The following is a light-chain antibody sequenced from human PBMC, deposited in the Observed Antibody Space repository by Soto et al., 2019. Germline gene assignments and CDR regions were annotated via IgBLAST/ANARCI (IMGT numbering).Light chain of an antibody. V-gene: IGKV3D-11*03. CDR2: LAS. CDR3: QQYGSSPGT. CDR1: QAVNTR. J-gene: IGKJ1*01. Sequence: EIVLTQSPATLSSFPGDRVTLSCRASQAVNTRLAWYQHRPGQAPRLLIYLASNRAAGVPARFSGSGSGTDFTLTISDVEPEDFAVYYCQQYGSSPGTFGQGTKVEIK.